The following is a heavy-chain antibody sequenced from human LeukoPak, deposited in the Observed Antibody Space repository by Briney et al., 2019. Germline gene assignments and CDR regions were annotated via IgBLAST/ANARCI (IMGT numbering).Heavy chain of an antibody. Sequence: GGSLRLSCAASGFTFSSYSMNWVRQAPGKGLEWVSSISSSSSYIYYADSVKGRFTISGDNAKNSLYLQMNSLRAEDTAVYYCARVRERELRYDAFDIWGQGTMVTVSS. CDR3: ARVRERELRYDAFDI. J-gene: IGHJ3*02. CDR1: GFTFSSYS. V-gene: IGHV3-21*01. D-gene: IGHD1-26*01. CDR2: ISSSSSYI.